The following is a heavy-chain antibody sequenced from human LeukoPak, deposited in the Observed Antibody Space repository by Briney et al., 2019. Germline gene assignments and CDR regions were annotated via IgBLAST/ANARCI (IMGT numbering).Heavy chain of an antibody. Sequence: SETLSLTCTVSGGSISSYYWSWIRQPPGKGLEWIGYIYYSGSTNYNPSLKSRVTISVDTSKNQFSLKLSSVTAADTAVYYCARRLGSSWYISNWFDPWGQGTLVTVSS. CDR2: IYYSGST. J-gene: IGHJ5*02. CDR3: ARRLGSSWYISNWFDP. CDR1: GGSISSYY. D-gene: IGHD6-13*01. V-gene: IGHV4-59*12.